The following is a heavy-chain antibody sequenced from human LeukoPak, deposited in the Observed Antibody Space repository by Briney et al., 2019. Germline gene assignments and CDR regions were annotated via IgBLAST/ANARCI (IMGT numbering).Heavy chain of an antibody. V-gene: IGHV3-7*01. Sequence: GGSLRLSCTASGFSFSSYWMSWVRQAPGKGLEWVANIKKDGSETFYVDSVKGRFTISRDNAKNSLFLQMNSLRAEDTAVYYCARLGYDYVWGFNYYMDVWGKGTTVTISS. CDR2: IKKDGSET. CDR3: ARLGYDYVWGFNYYMDV. D-gene: IGHD3-16*01. J-gene: IGHJ6*03. CDR1: GFSFSSYW.